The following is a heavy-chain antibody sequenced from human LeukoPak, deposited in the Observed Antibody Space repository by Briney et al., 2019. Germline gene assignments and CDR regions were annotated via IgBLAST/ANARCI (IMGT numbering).Heavy chain of an antibody. D-gene: IGHD2-15*01. Sequence: ASVKVSCKASGYTFTRNGITRVRQAPGQGLEWMGWISAHNDNTKYAQKLQGRVTMTTETSTNTAYTELRSLTSDDTAVYYCAGDGPRYCSGGICYSDHWGQGTLVTVSS. J-gene: IGHJ4*02. CDR2: ISAHNDNT. V-gene: IGHV1-18*01. CDR1: GYTFTRNG. CDR3: AGDGPRYCSGGICYSDH.